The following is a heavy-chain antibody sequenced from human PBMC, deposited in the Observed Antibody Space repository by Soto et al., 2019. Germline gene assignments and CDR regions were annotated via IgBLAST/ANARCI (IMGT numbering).Heavy chain of an antibody. CDR1: GFTFSNAW. Sequence: PGGSLRLSCAASGFTFSNAWMNWVRKAPGKGLEWVGRIKSKTDGGTTDYAAPVKGRFTISRDDSKNTLYLQMNSLKTEDTAVYYCTTHHYYGSGSYYPYYYYGMDVWGQGTLVTV. CDR2: IKSKTDGGTT. V-gene: IGHV3-15*07. CDR3: TTHHYYGSGSYYPYYYYGMDV. D-gene: IGHD3-10*01. J-gene: IGHJ6*02.